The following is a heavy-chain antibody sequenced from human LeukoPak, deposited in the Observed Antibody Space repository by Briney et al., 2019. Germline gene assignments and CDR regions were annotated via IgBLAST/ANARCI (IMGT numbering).Heavy chain of an antibody. CDR2: VYTSGST. J-gene: IGHJ4*02. D-gene: IGHD3-10*01. CDR1: GGSISSGSYY. Sequence: SQTLSLTCTVSGGSISSGSYYWSWIRQPAGKGLEWIGRVYTSGSTNYNPSLKSRVTMSVDTSKNQFSLKLSSVTAADTAVYYCATAFYGSGSYYTQEYYFDYWGQGTLVTVSS. CDR3: ATAFYGSGSYYTQEYYFDY. V-gene: IGHV4-61*02.